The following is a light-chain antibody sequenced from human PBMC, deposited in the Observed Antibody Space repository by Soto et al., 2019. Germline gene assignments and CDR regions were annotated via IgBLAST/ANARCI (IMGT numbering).Light chain of an antibody. CDR1: QSVSSSY. V-gene: IGKV3-20*01. CDR2: GAS. J-gene: IGKJ4*01. Sequence: EIVLTQSPGTLSLSPGERATLSCRASQSVSSSYLAWYQQKPCQAARLLIYGASTRATGIPDRFSGSGSGTDFTLTISRLEPEDFAVYYCQQYGSSTPLSFGGGTKVDI. CDR3: QQYGSSTPLS.